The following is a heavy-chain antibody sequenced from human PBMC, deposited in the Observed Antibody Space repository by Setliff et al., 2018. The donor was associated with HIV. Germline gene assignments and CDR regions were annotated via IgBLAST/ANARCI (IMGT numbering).Heavy chain of an antibody. J-gene: IGHJ6*02. Sequence: GESLTLSCAASGFSFSSYWMHWVRQAPGKGLVWVSRINTDGSSTSYADSVKGRFTISRDNAKNTLYLQMNSLRAEDTAVYYCARGVRGVVNGMDVWGQGTTVTVS. CDR1: GFSFSSYW. CDR2: INTDGSST. D-gene: IGHD3-10*01. CDR3: ARGVRGVVNGMDV. V-gene: IGHV3-74*01.